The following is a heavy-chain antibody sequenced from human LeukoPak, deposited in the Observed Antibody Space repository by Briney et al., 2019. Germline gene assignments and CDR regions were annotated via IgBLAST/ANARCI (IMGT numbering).Heavy chain of an antibody. Sequence: ASVKVSCKASGYTFTSYGITWVRQAPGQGLEWMGRIIPILGIANYAQKFQGRVTITADKSTSTAYMELSSLRSEDTAVYYCARAQEYQLLSRPYYGMDVWGQGTTVTVSS. CDR2: IIPILGIA. CDR1: GYTFTSYG. D-gene: IGHD2-2*01. V-gene: IGHV1-69*04. CDR3: ARAQEYQLLSRPYYGMDV. J-gene: IGHJ6*02.